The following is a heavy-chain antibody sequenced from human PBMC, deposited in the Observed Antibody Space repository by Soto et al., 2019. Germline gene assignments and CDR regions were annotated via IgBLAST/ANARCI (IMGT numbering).Heavy chain of an antibody. V-gene: IGHV4-30-4*02. Sequence: SETLSLTCTVSGASISSGDYFWSWIRQSPGKGLEWIGYIYDSGSSYYNPSLKSRVTMSVDTSKNQFSLKLSSVTAADTAVYYCASIQLWPAYYYYGMDVWGQGTTVTVSS. CDR1: GASISSGDYF. J-gene: IGHJ6*02. CDR2: IYDSGSS. D-gene: IGHD5-18*01. CDR3: ASIQLWPAYYYYGMDV.